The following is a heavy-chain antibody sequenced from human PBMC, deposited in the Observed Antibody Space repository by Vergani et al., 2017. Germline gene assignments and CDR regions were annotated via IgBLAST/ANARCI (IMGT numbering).Heavy chain of an antibody. CDR1: GFTFSDYY. Sequence: QVQLVESGGDLVKPGGSLRLSCAASGFTFSDYYMSWIRQAPGKGLEWVSYIRNSGSYTNYADSVRGRFTISRDNAKNSLHLRMNSLRAEDTAVYDCARGGGYDFLFDYWGQGTLVTISS. CDR3: ARGGGYDFLFDY. V-gene: IGHV3-11*06. CDR2: IRNSGSYT. J-gene: IGHJ4*02. D-gene: IGHD5-12*01.